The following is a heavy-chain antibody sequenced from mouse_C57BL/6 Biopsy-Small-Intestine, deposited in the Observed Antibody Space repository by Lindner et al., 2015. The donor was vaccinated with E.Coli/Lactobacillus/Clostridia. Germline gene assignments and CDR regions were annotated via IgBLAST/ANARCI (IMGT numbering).Heavy chain of an antibody. Sequence: SVKVSCKASGGTFSGDSISWVRQAPGQGLEWMGGITPMFGTPNYAEKFQGRVTIIADESTSTVYMELSNLRAEDTAVYYCARRPNHNWFDPWGQGTLVTVSS. CDR2: ITPMFGTP. CDR3: ARRPNHNWFDP. D-gene: IGHD4-1*02. V-gene: IGHV1-81*01. CDR1: GGTFSGDS. J-gene: IGHJ4*01.